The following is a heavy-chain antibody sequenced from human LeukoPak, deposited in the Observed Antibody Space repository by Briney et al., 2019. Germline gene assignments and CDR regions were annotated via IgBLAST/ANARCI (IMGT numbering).Heavy chain of an antibody. CDR3: AELGITMIGGV. Sequence: PGGSLRLSCAASGFTFSSYEMNWVRQAPGKGLEWVSYISSRSSTIYYADSVKGRFTISRDNAKNSLYLQMNSLRAEDTAVYYWAELGITMIGGVWGKGTTVTISS. J-gene: IGHJ6*03. CDR1: GFTFSSYE. CDR2: ISSRSSTI. D-gene: IGHD3-10*02. V-gene: IGHV3-48*03.